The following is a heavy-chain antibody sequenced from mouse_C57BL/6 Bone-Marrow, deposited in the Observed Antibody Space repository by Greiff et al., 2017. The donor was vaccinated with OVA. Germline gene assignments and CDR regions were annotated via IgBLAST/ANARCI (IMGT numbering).Heavy chain of an antibody. CDR2: ISNGGGST. J-gene: IGHJ2*01. D-gene: IGHD2-4*01. CDR3: ARHGLRQVFDY. V-gene: IGHV5-12*01. Sequence: EVKLVESGGGLVQPGGSLKLSCAASGFTFSDYYMYWVRQTPEKRLEWVAYISNGGGSTYYPDTVKGRFTISRDNAKNTLYLQMSRLKSEDTAMYYCARHGLRQVFDYWGQGTTLTVSS. CDR1: GFTFSDYY.